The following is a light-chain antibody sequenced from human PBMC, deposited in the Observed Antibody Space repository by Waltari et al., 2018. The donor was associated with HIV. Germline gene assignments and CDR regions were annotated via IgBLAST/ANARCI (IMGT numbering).Light chain of an antibody. J-gene: IGLJ3*02. CDR3: AAWDDTLNGWV. CDR2: SNE. V-gene: IGLV1-44*01. CDR1: NSTLRPKP. Sequence: SVLTQPPSASGTPGQRVTISCSGSNSTLRPKPRNWYRQPPGTTPQLLIHSNEQRPSGVPDRFSGSKSGTSASLAISGLQSEDEADYYCAAWDDTLNGWVFGGGTKLTVL.